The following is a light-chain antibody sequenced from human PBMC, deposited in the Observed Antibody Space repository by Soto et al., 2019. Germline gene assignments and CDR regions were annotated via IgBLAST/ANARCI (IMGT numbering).Light chain of an antibody. CDR2: AVS. CDR1: RSIGVY. CDR3: QQTDSAPS. V-gene: IGKV1-39*01. Sequence: DVQMTQSRPSLSASVGDRVTITCRESRSIGVYLNWYEQKPGRAPKLLIYAVSNLQSGVSSRFSGSASGTDFTLTINNLQPEDFAPYYCQQTDSAPSFGGGTKVDIK. J-gene: IGKJ4*01.